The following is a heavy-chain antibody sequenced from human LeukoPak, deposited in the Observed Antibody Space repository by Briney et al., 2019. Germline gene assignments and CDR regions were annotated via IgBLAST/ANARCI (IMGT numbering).Heavy chain of an antibody. CDR3: ARVGATGDFINYYYYMDV. CDR1: GFTFSSYS. D-gene: IGHD7-27*01. V-gene: IGHV3-48*04. Sequence: GGSLRLSCAASGFTFSSYSMNWVRQAPGKGLEWVSYISSSSSTIYYADSVKGRFTISRDNAKNSLYLQMNSLRSEDTAVYYCARVGATGDFINYYYYMDVWGKGTTVTVSS. CDR2: ISSSSSTI. J-gene: IGHJ6*03.